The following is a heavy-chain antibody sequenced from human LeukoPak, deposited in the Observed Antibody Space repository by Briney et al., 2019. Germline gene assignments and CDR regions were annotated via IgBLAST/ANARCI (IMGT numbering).Heavy chain of an antibody. CDR3: ARADSSGYYASHDY. D-gene: IGHD3-22*01. J-gene: IGHJ4*02. CDR2: INPNSGGT. V-gene: IGHV1-2*02. CDR1: GYTFTGYY. Sequence: ASVKVSCKASGYTFTGYYMHWVRQAPGQGLEWMGWINPNSGGTNYAQKFQGRVTMTRDTSISTAYMELSRLRSDDTAVYYCARADSSGYYASHDYWGQGTLVTVSP.